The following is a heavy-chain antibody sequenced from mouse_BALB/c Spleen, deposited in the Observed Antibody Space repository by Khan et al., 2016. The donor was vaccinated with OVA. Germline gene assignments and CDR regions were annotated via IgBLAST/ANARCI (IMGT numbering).Heavy chain of an antibody. CDR1: GYTFTDFY. J-gene: IGHJ2*01. D-gene: IGHD2-3*01. Sequence: QVQLQQSGTDLARPGASVKVSCKASGYTFTDFYITWVKQRTGQGLEWIGEIYPGSGTTYYNEHFKNKASLTADKSSNTAYMQLSSLTSEDSAVYFCARMDTTSLDYWGQGTTLTVSS. V-gene: IGHV1-77*01. CDR2: IYPGSGTT. CDR3: ARMDTTSLDY.